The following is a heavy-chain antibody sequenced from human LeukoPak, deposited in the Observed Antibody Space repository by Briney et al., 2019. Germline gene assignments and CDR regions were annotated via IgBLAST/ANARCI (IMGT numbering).Heavy chain of an antibody. CDR2: ISAYNGNT. CDR1: GYTFSTYG. D-gene: IGHD3-22*01. V-gene: IGHV1-18*01. Sequence: ASVKVSCKASGYTFSTYGLTWVRQAPGQGLEWMGWISAYNGNTDYAQNLQGRVTMSTDTYTSTAYMELRSLRYDDTAVYYCARGLPQGVVAISTGFLDYWGQGTLVIVSS. CDR3: ARGLPQGVVAISTGFLDY. J-gene: IGHJ4*02.